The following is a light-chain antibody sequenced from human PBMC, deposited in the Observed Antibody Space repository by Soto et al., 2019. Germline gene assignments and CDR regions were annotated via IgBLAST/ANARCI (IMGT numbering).Light chain of an antibody. CDR1: SSNIESNT. CDR2: SNY. J-gene: IGLJ1*01. V-gene: IGLV1-44*01. Sequence: QSVLTQPPSASGTPGQRVTISCSGSSSNIESNTVTWYQQLPGTAPKLVIYSNYDRPSGVPDRFSGSTSGTSASLVIRGLQSDDEADYYCAAWDDILNGYVFGGGTKVTV. CDR3: AAWDDILNGYV.